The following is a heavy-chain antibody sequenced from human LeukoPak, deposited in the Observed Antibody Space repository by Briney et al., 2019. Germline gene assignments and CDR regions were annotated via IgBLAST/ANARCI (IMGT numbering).Heavy chain of an antibody. Sequence: EASVKVSCKASGGTFSSYAISWVRQAPGQGLEWMGGIIPIFGTANYAQKFQGRVTITADESTSTAYMELSSLRSEDTAVYYCASTSSGWCYFDYWGQGTLVTVSS. V-gene: IGHV1-69*13. D-gene: IGHD6-19*01. CDR2: IIPIFGTA. J-gene: IGHJ4*02. CDR3: ASTSSGWCYFDY. CDR1: GGTFSSYA.